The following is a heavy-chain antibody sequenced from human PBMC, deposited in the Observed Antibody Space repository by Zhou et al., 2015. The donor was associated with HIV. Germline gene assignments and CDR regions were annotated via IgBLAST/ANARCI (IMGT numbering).Heavy chain of an antibody. D-gene: IGHD2-2*01. J-gene: IGHJ6*03. CDR1: GYTLTELS. CDR2: FDPEDGET. Sequence: QVQLVQSGAEVKKPGASVKVSCKVSGYTLTELSMHWVRQAPGKGLEWMGGFDPEDGETIYAQKFQGRVTMTEDTSTDTAYMELSSLRSEDTAVYYCATAAPAAISYYYYYYMDVWGKGTTVTVSS. CDR3: ATAAPAAISYYYYYYMDV. V-gene: IGHV1-24*01.